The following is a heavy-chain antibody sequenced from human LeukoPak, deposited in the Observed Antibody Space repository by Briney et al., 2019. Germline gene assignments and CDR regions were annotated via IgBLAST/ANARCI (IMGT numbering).Heavy chain of an antibody. D-gene: IGHD3-22*01. CDR1: GFNFKGYS. V-gene: IGHV3-48*01. CDR2: VGTSSTFI. CDR3: AKDKNYYDSSGYFDY. J-gene: IGHJ4*02. Sequence: GGSLRLSCAASGFNFKGYSMNWLRQAPGKGLEWLAFVGTSSTFIYYADSVKGRFTISRDNSKNTVDLQMNSLRAEDTAVYYCAKDKNYYDSSGYFDYWGQGTLVTVSS.